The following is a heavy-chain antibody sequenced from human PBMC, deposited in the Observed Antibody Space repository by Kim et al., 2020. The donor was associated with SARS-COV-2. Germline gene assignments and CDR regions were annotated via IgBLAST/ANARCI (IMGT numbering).Heavy chain of an antibody. CDR2: FDPEDGET. Sequence: ASVKVSCKVSGYTLTELSMHRVRQAPGKGLEWMGGFDPEDGETIYAQKFQGRVTMTEDTSTDTAYMELSSLRSEDTAVYYCATAPPYYYDSSGYYSGWFDPWGQGTLVTVSS. CDR1: GYTLTELS. CDR3: ATAPPYYYDSSGYYSGWFDP. J-gene: IGHJ5*02. D-gene: IGHD3-22*01. V-gene: IGHV1-24*01.